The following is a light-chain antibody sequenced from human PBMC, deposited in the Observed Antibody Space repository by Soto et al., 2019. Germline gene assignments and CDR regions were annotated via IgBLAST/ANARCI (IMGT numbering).Light chain of an antibody. CDR1: SSDISGYNY. J-gene: IGLJ2*01. CDR3: SSYSTNSPVL. CDR2: DVS. Sequence: QSALTQPASVSGSPGQSITISCTGTSSDISGYNYVSWYQHHPGKAPKLIIYDVSNRPSGVSNRFSASKSDNTASLTISGLQAEDEADYYCSSYSTNSPVLLGGGTKVTVL. V-gene: IGLV2-14*03.